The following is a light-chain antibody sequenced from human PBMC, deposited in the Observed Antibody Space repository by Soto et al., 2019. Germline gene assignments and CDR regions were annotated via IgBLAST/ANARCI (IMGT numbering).Light chain of an antibody. CDR3: MQALQTPLT. V-gene: IGKV2-28*01. J-gene: IGKJ4*01. Sequence: DIVMTQSPLSLPVTPGEPASISCRSSQSLLHRNGYNYLDWYLQKPGQSPQLLIYLGSTRASGVPARFSGSGSGTDFTLKISRVEAEDVGVYYCMQALQTPLTFGGGTKVEIK. CDR2: LGS. CDR1: QSLLHRNGYNY.